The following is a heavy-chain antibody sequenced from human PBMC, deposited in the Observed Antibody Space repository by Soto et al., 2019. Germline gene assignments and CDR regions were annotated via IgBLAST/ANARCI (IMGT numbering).Heavy chain of an antibody. CDR3: ATSVNSAMAFDY. CDR1: GYTFTHYY. J-gene: IGHJ4*02. D-gene: IGHD5-18*01. V-gene: IGHV1-46*01. Sequence: ASVKVSCKASGYTFTHYYIHWVRQAPGQGLEWMGIINPNGGITTYAQKFRAGFSMTRDTSTSTVYLELSSLRSEDSAVYYCATSVNSAMAFDYWGQGTLVTVT. CDR2: INPNGGIT.